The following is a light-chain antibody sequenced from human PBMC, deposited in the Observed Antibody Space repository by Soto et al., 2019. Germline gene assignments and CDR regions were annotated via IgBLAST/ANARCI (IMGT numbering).Light chain of an antibody. V-gene: IGKV3-15*01. J-gene: IGKJ1*01. CDR3: QHYNNWART. CDR1: QSVSTN. Sequence: EIVMTQSPATLSVSPGDRATLSCRATQSVSTNLAWYQQKPGQAPRLLISGASTRATGVPVRFSGSGSGTEFTLTISSLQSEDFAVYYCQHYNNWARTFGQGTKVEIK. CDR2: GAS.